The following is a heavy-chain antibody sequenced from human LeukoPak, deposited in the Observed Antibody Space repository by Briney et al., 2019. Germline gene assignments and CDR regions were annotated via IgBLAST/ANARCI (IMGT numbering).Heavy chain of an antibody. CDR1: GYTFTSYG. CDR3: AAAGYCSGGSCYDRLKVYY. Sequence: ASVKVSCKASGYTFTSYGISWVRQAPGQGLERMGWISAYNGNTNYAQKLQGRVTMTTDTSTSTAYMELRSLRSDDTAVYYCAAAGYCSGGSCYDRLKVYYWGQGTLVTVSS. J-gene: IGHJ4*02. CDR2: ISAYNGNT. V-gene: IGHV1-18*01. D-gene: IGHD2-15*01.